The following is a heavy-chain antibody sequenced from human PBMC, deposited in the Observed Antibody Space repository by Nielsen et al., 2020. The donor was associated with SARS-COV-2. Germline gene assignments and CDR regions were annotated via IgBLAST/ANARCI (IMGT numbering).Heavy chain of an antibody. V-gene: IGHV1-3*01. D-gene: IGHD2-2*01. Sequence: ASVKVSCKASGYTFTSCAMHWVRQAPGQRLEWMGWINAGNGTTKYSQKFQGRVTITRDTSASTAYMELSGLSSEDTAVYYCARSRGCSATSCFFDYWGQGALVTVSS. CDR3: ARSRGCSATSCFFDY. J-gene: IGHJ4*02. CDR2: INAGNGTT. CDR1: GYTFTSCA.